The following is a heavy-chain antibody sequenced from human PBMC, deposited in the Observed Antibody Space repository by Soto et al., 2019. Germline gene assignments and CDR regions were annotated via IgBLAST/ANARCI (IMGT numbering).Heavy chain of an antibody. CDR1: NFSISSGYY. J-gene: IGHJ4*02. CDR3: ARTHSGSYYSVFNY. CDR2: IYRSGTT. V-gene: IGHV4-38-2*01. Sequence: AETLSLTCVVSNFSISSGYYWCWIRQSPGKGLEWIASIYRSGTTSYNPSLKSRVTISVDPSKNQFSLMLTAVTAADTAVYYCARTHSGSYYSVFNYWGRGSLVTVSS. D-gene: IGHD1-26*01.